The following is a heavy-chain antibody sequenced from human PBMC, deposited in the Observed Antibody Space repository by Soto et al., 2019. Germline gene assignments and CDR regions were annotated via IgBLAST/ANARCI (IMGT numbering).Heavy chain of an antibody. D-gene: IGHD2-15*01. CDR1: GGTFSIYT. Sequence: QVQLVQSGAEVKKPGSSVKVSCKASGGTFSIYTISWVRQAPGQGLEWMGGSANSAQKFQGRLTVTADESTSTVYLELSSLTSEDTAVYDCAREGPPDIAWFDPWGQGTLVRVSS. CDR3: AREGPPDIAWFDP. V-gene: IGHV1-69*01. CDR2: GSA. J-gene: IGHJ5*02.